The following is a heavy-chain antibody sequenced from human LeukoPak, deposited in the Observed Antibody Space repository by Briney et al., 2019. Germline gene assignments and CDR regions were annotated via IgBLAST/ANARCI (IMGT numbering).Heavy chain of an antibody. CDR1: GFTFSSYA. D-gene: IGHD5-18*01. CDR2: NSGSGGST. V-gene: IGHV3-23*01. CDR3: AKGRVYSYGLFDY. J-gene: IGHJ4*02. Sequence: PGGSLRLSCAASGFTFSSYAMSWVRQAPGKGLEWVSANSGSGGSTYYADSVKGRFTISRDNSKNTLYLQMNSLRAEDTAVYYCAKGRVYSYGLFDYWGQGTLVTVSS.